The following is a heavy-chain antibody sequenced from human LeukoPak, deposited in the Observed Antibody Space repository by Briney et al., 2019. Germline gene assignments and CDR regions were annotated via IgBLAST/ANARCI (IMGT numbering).Heavy chain of an antibody. V-gene: IGHV1-69*13. CDR3: ARTVGATRSYFDY. Sequence: GASVKVSCKASGGTFSSYAISWVRQAPGQGLEWMGGIIPIFGTANYAQKFQGRVTITADESTSTAYMELNSLRSEDTAVYYCARTVGATRSYFDYWGQGTLVTVSS. CDR1: GGTFSSYA. CDR2: IIPIFGTA. J-gene: IGHJ4*02. D-gene: IGHD1-26*01.